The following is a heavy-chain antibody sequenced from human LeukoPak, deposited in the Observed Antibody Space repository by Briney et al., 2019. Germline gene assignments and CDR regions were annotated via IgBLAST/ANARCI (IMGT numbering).Heavy chain of an antibody. CDR2: ISSSSSYI. D-gene: IGHD3-10*01. Sequence: PGGSLRLSCAASGFTFSSYSMNWVRQAPGKGLEWVSSISSSSSYIYYADSVKGRFTISRDNAKNSLCLRMNSLRAEDTAVYYCAREVVWGSGSSKIDYWGQGTLVTVSS. V-gene: IGHV3-21*01. CDR1: GFTFSSYS. J-gene: IGHJ4*02. CDR3: AREVVWGSGSSKIDY.